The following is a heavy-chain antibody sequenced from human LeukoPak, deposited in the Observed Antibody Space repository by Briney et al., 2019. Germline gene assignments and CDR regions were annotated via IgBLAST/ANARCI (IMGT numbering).Heavy chain of an antibody. J-gene: IGHJ5*02. CDR2: IYPGDSDT. CDR1: GYSFTSYW. CDR3: ARHEIQYEALNWFDP. D-gene: IGHD2-2*01. Sequence: GESLQISCQGSGYSFTSYWIGWVRQLPGKGLEWMGIIYPGDSDTRYSPSFQGQVTTSADKSISTAYLQWSSLKASDTAMYYCARHEIQYEALNWFDPWGQGTLVTVSS. V-gene: IGHV5-51*01.